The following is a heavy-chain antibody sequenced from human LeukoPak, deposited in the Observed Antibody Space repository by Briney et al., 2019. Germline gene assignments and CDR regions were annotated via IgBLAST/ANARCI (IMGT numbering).Heavy chain of an antibody. D-gene: IGHD2-2*01. CDR1: GFTVSSNY. CDR3: ARVVRYCGGTNCLYYFDS. Sequence: PGGSLRLSCAASGFTVSSNYMSWVRQAPGKGLEWVSVIYSGGSTYYADSVKGRFTISRDNSKNTLYLQMNSLRAEDTAVYYCARVVRYCGGTNCLYYFDSWGQGTLVTVSS. CDR2: IYSGGST. V-gene: IGHV3-66*02. J-gene: IGHJ4*02.